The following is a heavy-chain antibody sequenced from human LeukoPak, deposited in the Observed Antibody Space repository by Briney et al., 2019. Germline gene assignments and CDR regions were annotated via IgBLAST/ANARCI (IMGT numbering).Heavy chain of an antibody. J-gene: IGHJ4*02. D-gene: IGHD3-10*01. V-gene: IGHV4-59*12. CDR3: ARARYGSGSYYKN. Sequence: SETLSLTCAVSGGSISSSYWNWIRQPPGKGLEWIGYFYHSGSTNYNPSLKSRVTISVDTSKNQFSLKLSSVTAADTAVYYCARARYGSGSYYKNWGQGTLVTVSS. CDR2: FYHSGST. CDR1: GGSISSSY.